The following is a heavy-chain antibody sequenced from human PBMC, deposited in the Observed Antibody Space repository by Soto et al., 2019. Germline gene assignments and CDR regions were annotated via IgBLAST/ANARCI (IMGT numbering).Heavy chain of an antibody. CDR1: GFTFSSYG. CDR2: IWYDGSNK. Sequence: HPGGSLRLSCAASGFTFSSYGMHWVRQAPGKGLEWVAVIWYDGSNKYYADSVKGRFTISRDNSKNTLYLQMNSLRAEDTAVYYCARGLYYGSGSSPPYGMDVWGQGTTVTVSS. D-gene: IGHD3-10*01. J-gene: IGHJ6*02. V-gene: IGHV3-33*01. CDR3: ARGLYYGSGSSPPYGMDV.